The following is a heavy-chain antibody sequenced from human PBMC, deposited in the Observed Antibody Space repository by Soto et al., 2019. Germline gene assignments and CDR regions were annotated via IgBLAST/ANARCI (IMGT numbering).Heavy chain of an antibody. J-gene: IGHJ4*02. D-gene: IGHD6-6*01. Sequence: GGSLRLSCAASGFTFSSYWMHWVRQTPGKGLVWVSRINSDGSSTSYADSVKGRFTISRDNAKNTLYLQMNSLRAEDTAVYYCAREYSSSRYFDYWGQGTLVTVSS. V-gene: IGHV3-74*01. CDR1: GFTFSSYW. CDR2: INSDGSST. CDR3: AREYSSSRYFDY.